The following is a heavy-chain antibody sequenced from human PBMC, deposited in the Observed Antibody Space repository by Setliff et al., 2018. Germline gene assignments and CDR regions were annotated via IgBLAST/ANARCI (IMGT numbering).Heavy chain of an antibody. CDR3: ARGYCNSVGCFFAGWFDP. D-gene: IGHD2-2*01. CDR1: GRSFSGYY. V-gene: IGHV4-34*01. Sequence: LSLTCAVYGRSFSGYYWSWIRQPPGKGLEWIGEINHTGSTNYSPSLKSRVTISVDTSKNQFSLKLSSVTAADTAVYYCARGYCNSVGCFFAGWFDPWGQGTLVTVSS. J-gene: IGHJ5*02. CDR2: INHTGST.